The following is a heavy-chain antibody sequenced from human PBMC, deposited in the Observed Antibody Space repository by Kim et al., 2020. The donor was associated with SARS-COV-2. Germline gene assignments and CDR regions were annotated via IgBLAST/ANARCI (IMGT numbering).Heavy chain of an antibody. D-gene: IGHD3-10*01. CDR1: GGSFSGYY. CDR3: ATIWGSYYYGSGSYYNDY. CDR2: INHSGST. J-gene: IGHJ4*02. V-gene: IGHV4-34*01. Sequence: SETLSLTCAVYGGSFSGYYWSWIRQPPGKGLEWIGEINHSGSTNYNPSLKSRVTISVDTSKNQFSLKLSSVTAADTAVYYCATIWGSYYYGSGSYYNDYWGQGTLVTVSS.